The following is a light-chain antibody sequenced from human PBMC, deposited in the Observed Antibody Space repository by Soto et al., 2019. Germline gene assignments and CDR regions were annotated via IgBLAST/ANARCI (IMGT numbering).Light chain of an antibody. Sequence: EIVLTQSPGTLSLSPGERATLSCRASQSVSSSYLAWYQQKPGQAPRLLIYGASSRATGIPDRFSGSGSGTDFTLTISRLEPEDFAVYYCQQYGRSPWTFGHRTKVDSK. V-gene: IGKV3-20*01. J-gene: IGKJ1*01. CDR2: GAS. CDR1: QSVSSSY. CDR3: QQYGRSPWT.